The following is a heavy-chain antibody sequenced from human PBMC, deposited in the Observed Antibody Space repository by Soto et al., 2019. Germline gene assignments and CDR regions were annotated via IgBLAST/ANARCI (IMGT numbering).Heavy chain of an antibody. CDR2: IYPGDSDT. Sequence: GESLKISCKGSGYSFTSYWIGWVRQMPGKGLEWMGIIYPGDSDTRYSPSFQGQVTISADKSISTAYLQWSSLKASDTAMYYCARVDYYYDSSGYYDYYGMDVWGQGTTVTVSS. CDR3: ARVDYYYDSSGYYDYYGMDV. V-gene: IGHV5-51*01. J-gene: IGHJ6*02. D-gene: IGHD3-22*01. CDR1: GYSFTSYW.